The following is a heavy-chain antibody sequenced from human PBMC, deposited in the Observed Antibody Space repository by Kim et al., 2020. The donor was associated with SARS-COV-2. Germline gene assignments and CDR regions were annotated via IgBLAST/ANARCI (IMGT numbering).Heavy chain of an antibody. CDR1: GFTFSSFW. CDR3: ARSANRRFEGFDY. V-gene: IGHV3-74*01. J-gene: IGHJ4*02. Sequence: GGSLRLSCSPSGFTFSSFWMHWVRQAPGKGLVWVSRINTDGSTTNYADSVKGRFTISRDNAMNTLYLQMHSLRAEDTAMYYCARSANRRFEGFDYWGQGTLVTAS. D-gene: IGHD3-10*01. CDR2: INTDGSTT.